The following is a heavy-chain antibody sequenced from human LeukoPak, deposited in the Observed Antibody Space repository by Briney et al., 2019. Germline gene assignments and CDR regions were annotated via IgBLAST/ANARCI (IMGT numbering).Heavy chain of an antibody. J-gene: IGHJ4*02. D-gene: IGHD2-15*01. V-gene: IGHV3-15*01. Sequence: GGSLRLSCAASGLTFSSAWMSWVRQAPGKGLEWVGRIKSKTDRGTTDYAAPVSGRFTISRDDSRNTLFLQMNSLKTEDTAVYYCTTEVFSGPLCSGYWGQGTLVTVSS. CDR3: TTEVFSGPLCSGY. CDR1: GLTFSSAW. CDR2: IKSKTDRGTT.